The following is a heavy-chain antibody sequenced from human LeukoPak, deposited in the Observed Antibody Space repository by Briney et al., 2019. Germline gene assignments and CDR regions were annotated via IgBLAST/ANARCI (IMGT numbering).Heavy chain of an antibody. CDR2: ISGSDGST. V-gene: IGHV3-23*01. J-gene: IGHJ5*02. D-gene: IGHD2-15*01. Sequence: GGSLRLSCAASGFTFSSYAMSWVRQAPGKGLEWVSGISGSDGSTYYADSVKGRFTISRDNSKNTLYVQMNSLRAEDTAVYYCAKARGFRSGGSCYNPFDPWGQGTLVTVSS. CDR3: AKARGFRSGGSCYNPFDP. CDR1: GFTFSSYA.